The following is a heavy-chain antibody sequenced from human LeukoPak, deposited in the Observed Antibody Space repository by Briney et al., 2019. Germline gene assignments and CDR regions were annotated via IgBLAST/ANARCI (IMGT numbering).Heavy chain of an antibody. CDR3: ARVAGGSGSYYNLFDP. D-gene: IGHD3-10*01. V-gene: IGHV1-69*13. CDR1: GGTFSSYA. Sequence: SVKVSCRASGGTFSSYAISWVRQAPGQGLEWMGGIIPIFGTANYAQTFQGRVTITADESTSTAYMELSSLRSEDPAVYCCARVAGGSGSYYNLFDPWGQGTLVTVSS. J-gene: IGHJ5*02. CDR2: IIPIFGTA.